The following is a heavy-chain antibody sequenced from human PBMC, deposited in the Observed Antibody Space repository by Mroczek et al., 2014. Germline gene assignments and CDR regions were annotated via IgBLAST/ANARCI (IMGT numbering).Heavy chain of an antibody. CDR1: GFTFSSYA. D-gene: IGHD2-15*01. Sequence: QVQLVQSGGGVVQPGRSLRLSCAASGFTFSSYAMHWVRQAPGKGLEWVAVISYDGSNKYYADSVKGRFTISRDNSKNTLYLQMNSLRAEDTAVYYCAREGIGAAFDYWGQGTLVTVSS. CDR3: AREGIGAAFDY. V-gene: IGHV3-30-3*01. J-gene: IGHJ4*02. CDR2: ISYDGSNK.